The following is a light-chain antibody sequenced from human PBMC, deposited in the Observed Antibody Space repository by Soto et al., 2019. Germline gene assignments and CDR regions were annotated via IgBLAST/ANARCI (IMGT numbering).Light chain of an antibody. CDR3: QQYHTCWT. J-gene: IGKJ1*01. CDR1: QNINNY. Sequence: DIQMTQYPSSLSASVGDRVTISCQASQNINNYLNWYQQKPGKAPKLLIYAASSLQSGVPSRFSGSGSGTEFTLTISSLQPDDFATYYCQQYHTCWTFGQGTKVDI. CDR2: AAS. V-gene: IGKV1-16*01.